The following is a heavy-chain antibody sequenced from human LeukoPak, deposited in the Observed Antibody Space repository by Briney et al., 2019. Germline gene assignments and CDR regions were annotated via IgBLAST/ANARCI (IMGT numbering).Heavy chain of an antibody. CDR2: IYSGGTT. CDR1: GFTVSSDY. D-gene: IGHD6-19*01. V-gene: IGHV3-66*01. J-gene: IGHJ4*02. Sequence: GGSLRLSCSASGFTVSSDYMSWVRQAPGKGLAWLSVIYSGGTTYYADSVKGRFTISRDNSKSTVYLQMNSLRVEDTAVYYCTRGGSVPATRSFDYWGQGTLVTVSS. CDR3: TRGGSVPATRSFDY.